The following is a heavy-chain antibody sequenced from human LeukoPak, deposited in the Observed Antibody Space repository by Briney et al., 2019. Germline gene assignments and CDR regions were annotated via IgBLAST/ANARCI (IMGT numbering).Heavy chain of an antibody. CDR1: GVSVSSYY. V-gene: IGHV4-4*07. Sequence: SETLSLICTVSGVSVSSYYWGWVRLPATKGLEWIGRIYTSGNTHYNPSLKSRVTMSMDTSKNQFSLRLSSVTAADTAVYYCAREFSSGYYFFDYWGPGTVVTVSS. J-gene: IGHJ4*02. CDR2: IYTSGNT. D-gene: IGHD3-22*01. CDR3: AREFSSGYYFFDY.